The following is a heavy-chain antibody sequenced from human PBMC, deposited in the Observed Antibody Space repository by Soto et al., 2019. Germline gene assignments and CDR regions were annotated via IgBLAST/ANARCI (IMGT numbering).Heavy chain of an antibody. V-gene: IGHV5-10-1*01. CDR3: ARNTSQLYGFWSGSRETKGDYGMDV. Sequence: GESLKISCKGSTDSFSSSWINWVRQTPGKGLEWMGRIDPSDSYTNYNPSFEGHVTISVDKSITTAFLQWSSLKASDTAMHYCARNTSQLYGFWSGSRETKGDYGMDVWGQGTTVTAP. CDR2: IDPSDSYT. D-gene: IGHD3-3*01. J-gene: IGHJ6*02. CDR1: TDSFSSSW.